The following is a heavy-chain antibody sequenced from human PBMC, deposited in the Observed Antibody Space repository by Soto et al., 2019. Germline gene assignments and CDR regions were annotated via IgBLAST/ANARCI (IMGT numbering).Heavy chain of an antibody. D-gene: IGHD3-10*01. CDR3: ARDPYYGAGSYSWFDP. CDR2: ISCDGSLK. V-gene: IGHV3-33*08. J-gene: IGHJ5*02. CDR1: GLTFSHYG. Sequence: GGSLRLSCVASGLTFSHYGMHWVRQVPGKGLEWVAVISCDGSLKFYEDSVKGRFTISRDNTKNSLFLQMNSLRAEDTAVYYCARDPYYGAGSYSWFDPWGQGTLVTVSS.